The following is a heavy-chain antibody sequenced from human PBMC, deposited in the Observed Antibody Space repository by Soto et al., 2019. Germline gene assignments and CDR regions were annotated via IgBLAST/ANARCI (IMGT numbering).Heavy chain of an antibody. CDR2: ISSSSSCI. D-gene: IGHD4-17*01. Sequence: GGSLRLSCAASGFTFSSYSMNWVRQAPGKGLEWVSSISSSSSCIYYADSVKGRFTISRDNSKNTLYLQMNSLRAEDTAVYYCAKVPVTRTYYYYYYMDVWGKGTTVTVSS. CDR3: AKVPVTRTYYYYYYMDV. CDR1: GFTFSSYS. V-gene: IGHV3-21*04. J-gene: IGHJ6*03.